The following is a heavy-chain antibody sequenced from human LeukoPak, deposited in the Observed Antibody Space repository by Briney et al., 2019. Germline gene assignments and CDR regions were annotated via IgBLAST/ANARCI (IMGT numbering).Heavy chain of an antibody. V-gene: IGHV1-46*01. CDR3: VREHIRYFDY. Sequence: ASVKVSCKASGYTFTSYYMHWVRQAPGQGLEWMGIINPSGGSTSYAQEFQGRVTMTRDTSTSTVYMELSSLRSEDTAVYYCVREHIRYFDYWGQGTLVTVSS. CDR1: GYTFTSYY. CDR2: INPSGGST. J-gene: IGHJ4*02.